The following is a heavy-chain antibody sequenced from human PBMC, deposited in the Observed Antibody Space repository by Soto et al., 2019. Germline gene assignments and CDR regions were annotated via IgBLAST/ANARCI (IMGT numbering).Heavy chain of an antibody. CDR3: ARGHYGLDV. CDR1: GFSFSDWW. CDR2: IRQDGSEI. J-gene: IGHJ6*02. V-gene: IGHV3-7*04. Sequence: EMQSVESGGGLVQPGGSLRISCVVSGFSFSDWWMSWVRQARGKGLEWVAHIRQDGSEIYYVDSVKGRFTLSRDNTKDSLYLQMNRLRVEDTAVYYCARGHYGLDVWGQGTTVTVSS.